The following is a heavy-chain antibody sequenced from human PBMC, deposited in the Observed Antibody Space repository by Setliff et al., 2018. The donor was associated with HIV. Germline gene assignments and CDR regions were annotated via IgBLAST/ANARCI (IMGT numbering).Heavy chain of an antibody. J-gene: IGHJ4*02. CDR2: IYHSGST. CDR1: GGSISSRNW. Sequence: SETLSLTCAVSGGSISSRNWWSWVRQPPGKGLEWIGEIYHSGSTNYNPSLKSRVTISVDTSKNQFSLKLSSVTAADTAVYYCAPRHHKYGFLWGQGTLVTVSS. V-gene: IGHV4-4*02. CDR3: APRHHKYGFL. D-gene: IGHD3-10*01.